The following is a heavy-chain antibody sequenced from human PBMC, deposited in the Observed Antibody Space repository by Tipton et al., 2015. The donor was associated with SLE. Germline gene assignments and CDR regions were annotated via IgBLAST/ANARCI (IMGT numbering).Heavy chain of an antibody. CDR1: GFTVSSNY. CDR3: ARGNTGLASALDY. D-gene: IGHD3-16*01. CDR2: IYSGGST. Sequence: SLRLSCAASGFTVSSNYMSWVRQAPGKGLEWVSVIYSGGSTYYADSVKGRFTISRDNSKNTLYLQMNSLRAEDTAVYYCARGNTGLASALDYWGQGTLVTVSS. V-gene: IGHV3-53*05. J-gene: IGHJ4*02.